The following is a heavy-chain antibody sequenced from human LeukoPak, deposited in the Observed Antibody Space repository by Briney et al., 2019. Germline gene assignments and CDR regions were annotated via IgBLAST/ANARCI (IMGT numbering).Heavy chain of an antibody. CDR2: IYYSGST. CDR3: ARGITYYYGSSGYYSGSRAFDI. D-gene: IGHD3-22*01. J-gene: IGHJ3*02. CDR1: SGSISSGDYY. V-gene: IGHV4-30-4*01. Sequence: KPSETLSLTCTVSSGSISSGDYYWSWFRQPPGKGLEWIGYIYYSGSTYYNPSLKSRVTISVDTSKNQFSLKLSSVTAADTAVYYCARGITYYYGSSGYYSGSRAFDIWGQGTMVTVSS.